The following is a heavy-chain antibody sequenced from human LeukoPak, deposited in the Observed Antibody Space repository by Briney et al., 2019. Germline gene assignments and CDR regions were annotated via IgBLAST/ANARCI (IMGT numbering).Heavy chain of an antibody. CDR1: GFTFSSYG. J-gene: IGHJ4*02. D-gene: IGHD5-12*01. V-gene: IGHV3-30*02. Sequence: GGSLRLSCAASGFTFSSYGMHWVRQAPGKGLEWVAFIRYDGSNKYYADSVKGRFTISRDNSKNTLYLQMNSLRAEDTAVYYCAKDPYHVATEHFDYWGQGTLVTVSS. CDR3: AKDPYHVATEHFDY. CDR2: IRYDGSNK.